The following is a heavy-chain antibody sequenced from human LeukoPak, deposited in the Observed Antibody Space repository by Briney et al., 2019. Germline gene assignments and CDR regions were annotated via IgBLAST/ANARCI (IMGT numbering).Heavy chain of an antibody. Sequence: KPGGSLRLSCAASGFTFSSYSMNWVRQAPGKGLEWVSSISSSSSSYIYYADSVKGRSTISRDNAKNSLYLQMNSLRAEDTAVYYCARDPGWELLNYYYYYMDVWGKGTTVTVSS. J-gene: IGHJ6*03. CDR1: GFTFSSYS. CDR2: ISSSSSSYI. CDR3: ARDPGWELLNYYYYYMDV. V-gene: IGHV3-21*01. D-gene: IGHD1-26*01.